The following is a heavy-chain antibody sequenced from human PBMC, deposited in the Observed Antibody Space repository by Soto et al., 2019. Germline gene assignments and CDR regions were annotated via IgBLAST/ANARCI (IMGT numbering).Heavy chain of an antibody. CDR1: GYTFTSYW. J-gene: IGHJ3*02. D-gene: IGHD3-22*01. CDR2: IYPGDSDT. Sequence: GESLKISCKGSGYTFTSYWIGWVRQMPGKALEWMGIIYPGDSDTRYSPSFQGQVTISADKSISTAYLQWSSLKASDTAMYYCARRGYYYDSSGSRAFDIWGQGTMVTVSS. CDR3: ARRGYYYDSSGSRAFDI. V-gene: IGHV5-51*01.